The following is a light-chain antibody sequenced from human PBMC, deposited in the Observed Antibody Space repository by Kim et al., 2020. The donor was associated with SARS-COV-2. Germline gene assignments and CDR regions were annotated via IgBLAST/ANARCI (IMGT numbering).Light chain of an antibody. Sequence: DIQMTQSPSSLSASAGDRVTITCRASQDISSDLGWYQQNPGRAPKRLIYGASSLQSGVPSRFSGSGSGTEFTLTISSLQSEDFATYFCLQHNTYPFTFGQGTRLEIK. CDR1: QDISSD. CDR2: GAS. CDR3: LQHNTYPFT. J-gene: IGKJ5*01. V-gene: IGKV1-17*01.